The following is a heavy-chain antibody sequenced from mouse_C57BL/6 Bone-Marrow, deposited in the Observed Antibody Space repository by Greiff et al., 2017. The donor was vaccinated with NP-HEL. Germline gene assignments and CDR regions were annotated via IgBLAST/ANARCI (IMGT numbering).Heavy chain of an antibody. J-gene: IGHJ2*01. V-gene: IGHV5-6*02. CDR2: ISSGGSYT. CDR1: GFTFSSYG. CDR3: ARHVGTAQATIDY. D-gene: IGHD3-2*02. Sequence: EVKLVESGGDLVKPGGSLKLSCAASGFTFSSYGMSWVRQTPDKRLEWVATISSGGSYTYYPDSVKWRFTISRDNAKNTLYLQMSSLKSEDTAMYYCARHVGTAQATIDYWGQGTTLTVSS.